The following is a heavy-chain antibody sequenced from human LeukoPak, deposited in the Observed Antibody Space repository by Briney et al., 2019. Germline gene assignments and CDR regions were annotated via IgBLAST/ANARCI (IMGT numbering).Heavy chain of an antibody. V-gene: IGHV4-59*01. CDR2: IYYSGST. Sequence: SETLSLTCTVSGGSISSYYWSWIRQPPGKGLEWIWYIYYSGSTNYNPSLKSRVIISVDTSKNQFSLKPSSVTAADTAVYYCARRGPYSGYDYDYWGQGTLVTVSS. D-gene: IGHD5-12*01. CDR1: GGSISSYY. CDR3: ARRGPYSGYDYDY. J-gene: IGHJ4*02.